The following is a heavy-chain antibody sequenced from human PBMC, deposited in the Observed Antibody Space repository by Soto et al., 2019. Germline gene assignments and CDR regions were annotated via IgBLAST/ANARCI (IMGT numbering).Heavy chain of an antibody. CDR3: GGAADYSLYFCY. J-gene: IGHJ4*02. CDR2: ISSSGTT. CDR1: RGSVSRGGYF. D-gene: IGHD3-10*02. Sequence: QVQLQESGPGLVEPSQTLSLTCTVSRGSVSRGGYFWSWIRQHPGTGLGRVGYISSSGTTYYSPSLSSRVTISVEKSKTQFSLHLTSVTVSFTAVYLCGGAADYSLYFCYCGQVTQVAVSS. V-gene: IGHV4-31*03.